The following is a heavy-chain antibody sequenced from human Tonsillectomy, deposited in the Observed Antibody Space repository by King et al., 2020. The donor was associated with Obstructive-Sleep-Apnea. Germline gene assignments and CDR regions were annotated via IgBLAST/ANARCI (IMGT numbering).Heavy chain of an antibody. J-gene: IGHJ4*02. D-gene: IGHD3-10*01. CDR2: ISWDGGST. Sequence: VQLVESGGVVVQPGGSLRLSCAASGFTFDDYAMHWVRQAPGKGLEWVSLISWDGGSTYYADSVKGRFTISRDNSKNSLYLQMNSLRAEDTALYYCAKDMRVLGTVLWFGEFDYWGQGTLVTVSS. V-gene: IGHV3-43D*03. CDR3: AKDMRVLGTVLWFGEFDY. CDR1: GFTFDDYA.